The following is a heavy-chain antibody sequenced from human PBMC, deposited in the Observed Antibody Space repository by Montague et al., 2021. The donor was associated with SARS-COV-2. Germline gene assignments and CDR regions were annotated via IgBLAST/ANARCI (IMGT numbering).Heavy chain of an antibody. D-gene: IGHD3-10*01. Sequence: SETLSLTCTVSGDSISNYYWNWIRQPPGKGLEWIGYIYYNGSTNYKPSLKSRVTISGDTSKNQLSLKVRSMTAADTAVYYCARHDNSGTYPMDVWGQGTTVTVSS. V-gene: IGHV4-59*08. J-gene: IGHJ6*02. CDR2: IYYNGST. CDR3: ARHDNSGTYPMDV. CDR1: GDSISNYY.